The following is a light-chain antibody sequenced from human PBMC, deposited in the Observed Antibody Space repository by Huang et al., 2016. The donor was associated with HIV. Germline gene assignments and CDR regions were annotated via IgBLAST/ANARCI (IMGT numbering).Light chain of an antibody. CDR1: QSISSK. J-gene: IGKJ5*01. CDR2: DAS. V-gene: IGKV3-15*01. Sequence: EIVMTQSPATLSVFPGERATLSCRASQSISSKLAWYQQEPGQAPRLLIYDASSRATGIPDRFRGSGSGTEFTLTISTLQSDDFAVYYCQQYYNWPPITFGQGTRLEIK. CDR3: QQYYNWPPIT.